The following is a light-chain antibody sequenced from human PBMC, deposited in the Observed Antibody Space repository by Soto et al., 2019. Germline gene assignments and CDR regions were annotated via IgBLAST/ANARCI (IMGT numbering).Light chain of an antibody. CDR1: QSLSSDY. V-gene: IGKV3-20*01. J-gene: IGKJ5*01. CDR2: GAA. CDR3: QQYGTSPIT. Sequence: EIVLTQSPGTLSLSPGERATLSCRASQSLSSDYLAWYQQKPGQAPRLLVYGAARRATGIPDRFSGSGSGTDFTLTIRRLEPEDFAVYYCQQYGTSPITFGQGTRLDIK.